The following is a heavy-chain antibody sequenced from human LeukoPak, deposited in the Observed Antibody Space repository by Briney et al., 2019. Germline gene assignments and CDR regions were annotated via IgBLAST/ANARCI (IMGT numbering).Heavy chain of an antibody. CDR1: GGTFSSYA. D-gene: IGHD3-22*01. V-gene: IGHV1-69*01. Sequence: SVKVSCKASGGTFSSYAISWVRQAPGQGLEWMGGIIPIFGTANYAQKFQARVTITADESTSTAYMELSSLRSEDTAVYYCARDPSDSFPTSNWLDPWGQGTLVTVSS. J-gene: IGHJ5*02. CDR3: ARDPSDSFPTSNWLDP. CDR2: IIPIFGTA.